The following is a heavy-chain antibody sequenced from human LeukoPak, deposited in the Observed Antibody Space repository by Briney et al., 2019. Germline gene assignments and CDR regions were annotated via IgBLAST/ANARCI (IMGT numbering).Heavy chain of an antibody. CDR1: GFTFSSYW. CDR2: IKQDGSEK. D-gene: IGHD6-13*01. V-gene: IGHV3-7*03. J-gene: IGHJ5*02. Sequence: GGSLRLSCAASGFTFSSYWMSWVRQAPGKGLEWVANIKQDGSEKYYVDSVKGRFTISRDNAKNSLYLQMNSLRAEDTAVYYCAREVAAAGTGWFNPWGQGTLVTVSS. CDR3: AREVAAAGTGWFNP.